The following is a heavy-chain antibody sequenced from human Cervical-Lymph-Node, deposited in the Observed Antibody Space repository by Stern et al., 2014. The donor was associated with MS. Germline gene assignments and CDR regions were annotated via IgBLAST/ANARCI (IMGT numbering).Heavy chain of an antibody. Sequence: QITLKESGPALVKPTQTLTLTCTFSGFSLSTSGMSVSWIRQPPGKALEWLARIDWDDDKYYSTSLKTRLTISKDTSKNQVVLTMTNMDPVDTATYYCARISSGYDSGLRSFMDVWGQGTTVTVSS. CDR3: ARISSGYDSGLRSFMDV. D-gene: IGHD5-12*01. J-gene: IGHJ6*02. V-gene: IGHV2-70*04. CDR1: GFSLSTSGMS. CDR2: IDWDDDK.